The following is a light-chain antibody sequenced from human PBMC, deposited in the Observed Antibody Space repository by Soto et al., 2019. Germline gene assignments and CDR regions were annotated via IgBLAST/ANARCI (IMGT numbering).Light chain of an antibody. V-gene: IGKV3-15*01. Sequence: EIVMTQSPATLSVSPGEKATLSCRASQSVSSNLAWYQQNPGQAPRLLIFGASNRATGIPARFSGSGSGTEFTLTISSLQSEDFAVYYCQQYNSWPPTWTGGRGTRVEIK. CDR2: GAS. J-gene: IGKJ1*01. CDR3: QQYNSWPPTWT. CDR1: QSVSSN.